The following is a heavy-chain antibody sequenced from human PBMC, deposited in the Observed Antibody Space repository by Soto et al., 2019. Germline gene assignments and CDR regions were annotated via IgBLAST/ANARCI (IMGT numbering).Heavy chain of an antibody. D-gene: IGHD3-3*01. CDR1: GGTFGNSA. CDR3: ARDGDPQSAFWSGPLGGGRFDP. V-gene: IGHV1-69*12. CDR2: IVPMFGTA. Sequence: QVQLVQSGAEVKKPGSSVNVSCKTSGGTFGNSAVTWVRQAPGQGLEWLGGIVPMFGTANYAQKFQGRVTITAGESTITAYMELSSLNTDDTAGYYCARDGDPQSAFWSGPLGGGRFDPWGQGTLVTVSS. J-gene: IGHJ5*02.